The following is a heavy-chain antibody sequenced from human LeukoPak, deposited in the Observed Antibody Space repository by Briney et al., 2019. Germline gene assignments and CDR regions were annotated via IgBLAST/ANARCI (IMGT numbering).Heavy chain of an antibody. D-gene: IGHD1-26*01. CDR1: GFTFSGYW. J-gene: IGHJ4*02. Sequence: GGSLRLSCAASGFTFSGYWMSWVRQAPGKGLEWVANIKQDASEIYYVDSVKGRFTISRDNAKNSLYLQMNSLRADDTAVYYCARDKVVGPTTLDHWGQGTLVTVSS. CDR3: ARDKVVGPTTLDH. V-gene: IGHV3-7*01. CDR2: IKQDASEI.